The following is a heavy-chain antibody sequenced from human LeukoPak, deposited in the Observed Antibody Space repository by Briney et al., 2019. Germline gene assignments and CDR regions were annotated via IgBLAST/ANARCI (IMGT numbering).Heavy chain of an antibody. CDR2: IYTSGST. V-gene: IGHV4-61*02. D-gene: IGHD1-14*01. CDR1: GGSISSSSYY. J-gene: IGHJ3*02. Sequence: SETLSLTCTVSGGSISSSSYYWSWIRQPAGKGLEWIGRIYTSGSTNYNPSLKSRVTISVDTSKNPFSLKLSSVTAADTAVYYCARGGSDAFDIWGQGTMVTVSS. CDR3: ARGGSDAFDI.